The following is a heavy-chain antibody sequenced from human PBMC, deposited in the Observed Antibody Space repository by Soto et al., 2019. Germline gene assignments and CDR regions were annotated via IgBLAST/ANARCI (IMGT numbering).Heavy chain of an antibody. CDR2: INPVNGNT. CDR1: GYTFTTYT. CDR3: ARGIATGQLDP. J-gene: IGHJ5*02. V-gene: IGHV1-3*01. D-gene: IGHD6-13*01. Sequence: QVQLVQSGAEVKKPGASVMLSCKASGYTFTTYTMNWVRQAPGQRLEWMGWINPVNGNTKSSQKFQDRVIITRDTSASTAYMELRSLRSEDTAEYYCARGIATGQLDPWGQGTLVIVSS.